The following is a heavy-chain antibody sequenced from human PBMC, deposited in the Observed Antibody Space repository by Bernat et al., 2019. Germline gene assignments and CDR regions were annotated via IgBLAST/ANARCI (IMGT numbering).Heavy chain of an antibody. D-gene: IGHD5-12*01. V-gene: IGHV3-15*01. CDR1: GFTFSNAW. CDR2: IKSKTDGETT. J-gene: IGHJ4*02. CDR3: RRATPYDF. Sequence: EVQLVESGGGIVKPGGSLRLSCVASGFTFSNAWMNWVRQAPGKGLEWVGRIKSKTDGETTDYAAPVKGRFTISRDDSKNTLYLQMNSLKTEDNDGDYYRRATPYDFWGQGALVTVSS.